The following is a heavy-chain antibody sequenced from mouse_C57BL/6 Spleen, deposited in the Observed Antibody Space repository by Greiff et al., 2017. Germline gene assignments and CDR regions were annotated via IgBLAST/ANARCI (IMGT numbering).Heavy chain of an antibody. CDR3: ARWNYYGSSYDWYFDV. CDR1: GYSFTGYY. J-gene: IGHJ1*03. D-gene: IGHD1-1*01. Sequence: VQLQQSGPELVKPGASVKISCKASGYSFTGYYMNWVKQSPEKSLEWIGEINPSTGGTTYNQKFKAKATLTVDKSSSTAYMQLKSLTSEDSAVYYCARWNYYGSSYDWYFDVWGTGTTVTVSS. CDR2: INPSTGGT. V-gene: IGHV1-42*01.